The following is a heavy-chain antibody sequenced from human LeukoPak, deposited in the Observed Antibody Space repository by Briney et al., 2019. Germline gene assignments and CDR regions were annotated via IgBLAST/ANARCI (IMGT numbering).Heavy chain of an antibody. CDR3: AKDWGTTSSSGWYFDS. Sequence: GGSLRLSCATSGFTFSSYAMSWVRQAPGKGLEWVSVLSGTGSRTYYADSVKGRFTISSDNSKNMLYLQMNSLRAEDTAVYYCAKDWGTTSSSGWYFDSWGRGTLVTVSS. CDR2: LSGTGSRT. D-gene: IGHD3-16*01. J-gene: IGHJ2*01. V-gene: IGHV3-23*01. CDR1: GFTFSSYA.